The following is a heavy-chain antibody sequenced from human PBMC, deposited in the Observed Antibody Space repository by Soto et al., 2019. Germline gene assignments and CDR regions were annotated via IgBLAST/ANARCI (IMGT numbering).Heavy chain of an antibody. V-gene: IGHV6-1*01. D-gene: IGHD6-13*01. CDR1: GNSVSSNSDA. CDR3: ARERVEQQRWYYYYYGMDV. CDR2: TYYRSKWYN. Sequence: SHTLSLTCAISGNSVSSNSDAWNCISQSPSRGLEWLGRTYYRSKWYNDYAVSVKSRITINPDTSKNQFSLQLNSVTPEDTAGYYCARERVEQQRWYYYYYGMDVWGQGTTVTVSS. J-gene: IGHJ6*02.